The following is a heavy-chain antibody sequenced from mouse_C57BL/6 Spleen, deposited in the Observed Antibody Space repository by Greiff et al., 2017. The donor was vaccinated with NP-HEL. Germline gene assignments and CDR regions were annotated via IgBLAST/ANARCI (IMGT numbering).Heavy chain of an antibody. J-gene: IGHJ4*01. V-gene: IGHV1-4*01. CDR3: AYYYGSSYDIYAMDY. D-gene: IGHD1-1*01. CDR1: GYTFTSYT. CDR2: INPSSGYP. Sequence: VQVVESGAELARPGASVKMSCKASGYTFTSYTMHWVKQRPGQGLERIGYINPSSGYPKYNQKFKDKATLTADKSSSTAYMQLSSLTSEDSAVYYCAYYYGSSYDIYAMDYWGQGTSVTVSS.